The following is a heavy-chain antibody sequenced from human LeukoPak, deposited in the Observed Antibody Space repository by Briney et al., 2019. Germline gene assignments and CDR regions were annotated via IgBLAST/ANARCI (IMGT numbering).Heavy chain of an antibody. Sequence: GGSLRLSCAASGFTFSSYGMHWVRQAPGKGLERVAVIWYDGSNKYYADSVKGRFTISRDNSKNTLYLQMNSLRAEDTAVYYCARSWGAVAEIDYWGQGTLVTVSS. CDR2: IWYDGSNK. D-gene: IGHD6-19*01. J-gene: IGHJ4*02. CDR3: ARSWGAVAEIDY. CDR1: GFTFSSYG. V-gene: IGHV3-33*01.